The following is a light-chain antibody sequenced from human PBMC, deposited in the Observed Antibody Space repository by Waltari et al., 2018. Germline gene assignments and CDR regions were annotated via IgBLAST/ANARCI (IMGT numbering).Light chain of an antibody. V-gene: IGKV3-20*01. Sequence: EIVLTQSPGTLSLSLGERATILCRPSQYVRSSYLAWYQQKPGQAPRLLIYGASFRAAGIPGRFSCSGSGTDFTLTISRLEPEDFAVFYCLQYGSPPFTFGPGTKVEIK. J-gene: IGKJ3*01. CDR2: GAS. CDR1: QYVRSSY. CDR3: LQYGSPPFT.